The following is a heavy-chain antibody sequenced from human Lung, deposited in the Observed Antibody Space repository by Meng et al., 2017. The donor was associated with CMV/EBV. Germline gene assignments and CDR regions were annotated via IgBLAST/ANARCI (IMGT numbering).Heavy chain of an antibody. D-gene: IGHD3-3*01. V-gene: IGHV4-31*02. CDR2: IHNSGTT. CDR1: DDSINNSDYY. CDR3: ARATDFWSGWWVDP. J-gene: IGHJ5*02. Sequence: SDDSINNSDYYWTWIRQHPGKGLEWIGYIHNSGTTYFNPSLSSRLSMSIDTSKRQFSLRLTSVTAADTAMYFCARATDFWSGWWVDPWGLGTLVTVSS.